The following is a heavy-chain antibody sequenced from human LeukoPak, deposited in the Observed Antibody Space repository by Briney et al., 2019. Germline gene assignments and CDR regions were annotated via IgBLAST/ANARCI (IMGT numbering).Heavy chain of an antibody. J-gene: IGHJ6*02. CDR3: AREGFRTYYYGMDV. CDR2: IYYSGST. CDR1: GGSISSYY. V-gene: IGHV4-59*01. D-gene: IGHD3-10*01. Sequence: PSETLSLTCTVSGGSISSYYWSWIRQPPGKGLEWIGYIYYSGSTNYNPSLKSRVTISVDTSKNQFSLKLSSVTAADTAVYYCAREGFRTYYYGMDVWGQGTTVTVSS.